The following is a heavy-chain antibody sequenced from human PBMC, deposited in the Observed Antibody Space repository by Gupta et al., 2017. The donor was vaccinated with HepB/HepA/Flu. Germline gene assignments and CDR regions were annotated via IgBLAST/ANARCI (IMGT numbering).Heavy chain of an antibody. CDR1: GGSISSSSYY. Sequence: QLQLQASGPGLVKPSETLSLACTVSGGSISSSSYYWGWIRQPPGKGLEWIGSIYYSGSTYYNPSLKSRVTISVDTSKNQFSLKLSSVTAADTAVYYCASGYYDFWSGYYRGYFDYWGQGTLVTVSS. V-gene: IGHV4-39*01. CDR3: ASGYYDFWSGYYRGYFDY. CDR2: IYYSGST. J-gene: IGHJ4*02. D-gene: IGHD3-3*01.